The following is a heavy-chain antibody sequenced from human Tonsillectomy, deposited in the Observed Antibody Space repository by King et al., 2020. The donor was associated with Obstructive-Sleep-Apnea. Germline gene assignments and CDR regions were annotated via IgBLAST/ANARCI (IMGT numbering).Heavy chain of an antibody. CDR3: ARGPSLGEENDY. D-gene: IGHD2-21*01. Sequence: QLQESGPGLVKPSETLSLTCTVSGDSISTSYYWSWIRQPPGKGLEWIGSIYYSGSTYYNPSLKSRVTISVDTSKDPFSLNLSSVTAADTAVYYCARGPSLGEENDYWGQGTLVTVSS. V-gene: IGHV4-39*07. CDR1: GDSISTSYY. CDR2: IYYSGST. J-gene: IGHJ4*02.